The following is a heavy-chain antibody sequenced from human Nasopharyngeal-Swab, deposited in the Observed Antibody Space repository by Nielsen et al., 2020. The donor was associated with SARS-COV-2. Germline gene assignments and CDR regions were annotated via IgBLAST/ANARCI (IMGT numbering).Heavy chain of an antibody. Sequence: GESLKISCAASGSWFNNAWMNWVRQAPGRGLEWVGRIKSRADGGTTDYAAPVQGRFTISRDDSKNTVYLQMDSLTTEDSGMYHCADGGLNWVDPWGQGTLVTVSS. J-gene: IGHJ5*02. CDR2: IKSRADGGTT. V-gene: IGHV3-15*07. CDR3: ADGGLNWVDP. CDR1: GSWFNNAW. D-gene: IGHD3-10*01.